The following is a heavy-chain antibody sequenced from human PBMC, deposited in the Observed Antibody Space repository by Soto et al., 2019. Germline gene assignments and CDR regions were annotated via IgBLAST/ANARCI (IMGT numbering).Heavy chain of an antibody. J-gene: IGHJ4*02. Sequence: EVQLVESGGGLVKPGGSLRLSCAASGFTFSSYSMNWVRQAPGKRLEWVSSISSSSSYIYYADSVKGRFTISRDNAKNSLYLQMNSLRAEDTAVYYCARGPLTLELLWGKTYFDYWGQGTLVTVSS. CDR2: ISSSSSYI. CDR1: GFTFSSYS. V-gene: IGHV3-21*01. D-gene: IGHD1-7*01. CDR3: ARGPLTLELLWGKTYFDY.